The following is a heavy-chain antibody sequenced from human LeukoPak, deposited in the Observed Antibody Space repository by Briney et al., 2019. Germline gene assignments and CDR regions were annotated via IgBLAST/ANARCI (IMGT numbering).Heavy chain of an antibody. CDR1: GLTFSRSG. Sequence: GGSLRLSCAASGLTFSRSGFHWVRQAPGKGLEWVAVISYDGRDIQYADSVKGRFTISRDDAQNTVVLQMNSLRAEDTALYYCAKDLALPNLNYNYYALDVWGRGTTVTVSS. J-gene: IGHJ6*02. CDR2: ISYDGRDI. CDR3: AKDLALPNLNYNYYALDV. V-gene: IGHV3-30*18.